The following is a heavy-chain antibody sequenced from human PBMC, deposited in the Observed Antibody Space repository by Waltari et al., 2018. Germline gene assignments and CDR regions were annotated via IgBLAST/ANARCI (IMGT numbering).Heavy chain of an antibody. V-gene: IGHV4-34*01. CDR3: ASGSPPYYYYMDV. J-gene: IGHJ6*03. Sequence: QVQLQQWGAGLLKPSETLSLTCAVYGGSFSGYYWSWIRQPPGQGLEWIGEINPSGNTNCNPSLKSRVTISGDTSKNQFSLKLSSGTAADTAVYYCASGSPPYYYYMDVWGKGTTVTVSS. CDR1: GGSFSGYY. CDR2: INPSGNT.